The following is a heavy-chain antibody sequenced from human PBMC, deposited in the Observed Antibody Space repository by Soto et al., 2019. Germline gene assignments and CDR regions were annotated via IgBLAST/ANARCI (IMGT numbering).Heavy chain of an antibody. CDR1: GFTFSTYA. Sequence: EVQLLESGGGLVQPGGSLRLSCAASGFTFSTYAMSWVRQAPGKGLEWVSTITTSGGNTYYADSVQGRFTISRDNSKNTLYLQMNSLRAEDTAVYYCAGRYCTNGVCYTNHYYHIDVWGKGTTVTVSS. D-gene: IGHD2-8*01. J-gene: IGHJ6*03. V-gene: IGHV3-23*01. CDR2: ITTSGGNT. CDR3: AGRYCTNGVCYTNHYYHIDV.